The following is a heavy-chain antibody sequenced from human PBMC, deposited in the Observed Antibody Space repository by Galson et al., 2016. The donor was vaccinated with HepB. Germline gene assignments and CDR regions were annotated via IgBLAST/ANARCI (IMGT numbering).Heavy chain of an antibody. CDR2: ISHSGGTT. Sequence: SLRLSCAASEFTFSSYAMAWVRQAPGKGLERVSGISHSGGTTYYADSVKGRFTVSRDNSKNTLYLQMSSLRAEDTAVYYCAKDHWVRQQLASYFDYWGQGTLVTVSS. V-gene: IGHV3-23*01. CDR1: EFTFSSYA. CDR3: AKDHWVRQQLASYFDY. D-gene: IGHD6-13*01. J-gene: IGHJ4*02.